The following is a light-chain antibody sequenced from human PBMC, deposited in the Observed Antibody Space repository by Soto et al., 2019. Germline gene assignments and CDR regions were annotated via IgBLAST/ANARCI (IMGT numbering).Light chain of an antibody. Sequence: VMTQSPATLSVSPGERAALSCRASQSVSSNLAWYQQKPGQAPRLLIYDASTRATAVPARFTASGSGTEFTLAISSLQSEDFAVYYCQQYNNWPRTLGQGTKVDIK. V-gene: IGKV3-15*01. CDR2: DAS. CDR1: QSVSSN. J-gene: IGKJ1*01. CDR3: QQYNNWPRT.